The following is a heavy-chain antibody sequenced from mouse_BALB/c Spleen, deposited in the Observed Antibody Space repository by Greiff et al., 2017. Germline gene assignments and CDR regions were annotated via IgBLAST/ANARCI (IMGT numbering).Heavy chain of an antibody. Sequence: QVQLKESGPELVKPGASVKISCKASGYAFSSYWMNWVKQRPGQGLEWIGRIYPGDGDTNYNGKFKGKATLTADKSSSTAYMQLSSLTSVDSAVYFGSSYGNYLAWFAYWGQGTLVTVSA. CDR2: IYPGDGDT. D-gene: IGHD2-1*01. J-gene: IGHJ3*01. CDR1: GYAFSSYW. CDR3: SSYGNYLAWFAY. V-gene: IGHV1-80*01.